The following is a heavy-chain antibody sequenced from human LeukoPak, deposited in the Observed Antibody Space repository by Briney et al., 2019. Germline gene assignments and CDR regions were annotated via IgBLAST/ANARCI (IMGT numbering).Heavy chain of an antibody. CDR1: GYTFTSYG. D-gene: IGHD6-19*01. V-gene: IGHV1-18*01. CDR2: ISAYNGNT. Sequence: GASVKVSCKASGYTFTSYGISWVRQAPGQGLEWMGWISAYNGNTNYAQKLQGRVTMTTDTSTSTAYMELRSLRSDDTAVYYCSRDLDSSGWPRHYFDYWGQGTLVTVSS. CDR3: SRDLDSSGWPRHYFDY. J-gene: IGHJ4*02.